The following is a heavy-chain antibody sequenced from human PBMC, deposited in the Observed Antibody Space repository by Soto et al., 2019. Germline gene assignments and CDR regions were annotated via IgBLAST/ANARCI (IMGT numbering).Heavy chain of an antibody. J-gene: IGHJ1*01. V-gene: IGHV3-23*01. Sequence: DVHLLESGGGLVQPGGSLRLSCAASGFTFSRYAMIWVRQAPGKGQEWVSGITGSGGTIEYAASGKGRFTISRDNSKKTVDLQMNSLRAEETAMYYCEKDDVAGDSLWLVADWGQGILVTVS. CDR1: GFTFSRYA. CDR2: ITGSGGTI. CDR3: EKDDVAGDSLWLVAD. D-gene: IGHD2-21*02.